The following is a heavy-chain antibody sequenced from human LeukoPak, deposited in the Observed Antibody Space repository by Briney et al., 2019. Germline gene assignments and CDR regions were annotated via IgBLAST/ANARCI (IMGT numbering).Heavy chain of an antibody. CDR3: ARGGHYYYDSSGPDDY. CDR2: IYYSGST. J-gene: IGHJ4*02. CDR1: GGSISSSSYY. D-gene: IGHD3-22*01. V-gene: IGHV4-39*01. Sequence: SETLSLTCTVSGGSISSSSYYWGWLRQPPGKGLEWIGSIYYSGSTYYNPSLKSRVTISVDTSKNQFSLKLSSVTAADTAVYYCARGGHYYYDSSGPDDYWGQGTLVTVSS.